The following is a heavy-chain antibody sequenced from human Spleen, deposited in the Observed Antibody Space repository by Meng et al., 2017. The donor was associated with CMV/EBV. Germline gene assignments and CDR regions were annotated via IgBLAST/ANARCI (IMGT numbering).Heavy chain of an antibody. J-gene: IGHJ6*02. D-gene: IGHD3-10*01. CDR1: GGSISSSSYY. Sequence: GSLRLSCTVSGGSISSSSYYWGWIRQPPGKGLEWIGSIYYSGSTYYNPSLKSRVTISVDTSKNQFSLKLSSVTAADTAVYYCARDLKSGITMVRASLDYYGMDVWGQGTTVTVSS. CDR2: IYYSGST. CDR3: ARDLKSGITMVRASLDYYGMDV. V-gene: IGHV4-39*02.